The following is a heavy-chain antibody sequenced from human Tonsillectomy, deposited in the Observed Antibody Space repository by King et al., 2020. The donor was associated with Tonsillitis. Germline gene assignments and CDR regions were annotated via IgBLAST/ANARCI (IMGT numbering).Heavy chain of an antibody. CDR1: GYNFTTYG. CDR2: ISTYTANT. CDR3: ATDSSGWSNDALNI. Sequence: VQLVESGAEVKKPGASVRVSCTTSGYNFTTYGITWVRQAPGQGLEWMGWISTYTANTHYAQKLQGRVIMTTDKSTSAAYMELRSLMSEDTALYYCATDSSGWSNDALNIWGQGTMVTVSS. D-gene: IGHD6-19*01. J-gene: IGHJ3*02. V-gene: IGHV1-18*01.